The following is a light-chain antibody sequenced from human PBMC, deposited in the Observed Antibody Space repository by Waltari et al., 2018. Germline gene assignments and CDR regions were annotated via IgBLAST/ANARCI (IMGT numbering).Light chain of an antibody. Sequence: QSVLTQPPSASGTPGQRVTISCSGSSSNIGRDTVNWYQQVPGTAPKLLIYGNDQRPSGVPVRFAGSKSGTSASLAITGLQSEDEADYYCATWDDSLNGRVFGGGTKLTVL. CDR1: SSNIGRDT. V-gene: IGLV1-44*01. CDR2: GND. CDR3: ATWDDSLNGRV. J-gene: IGLJ3*02.